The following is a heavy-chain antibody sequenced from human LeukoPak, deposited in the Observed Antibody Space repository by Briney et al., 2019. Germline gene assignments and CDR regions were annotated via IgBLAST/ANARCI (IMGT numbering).Heavy chain of an antibody. V-gene: IGHV1-69*04. CDR1: GGTFSSYA. J-gene: IGHJ6*02. D-gene: IGHD2-2*01. Sequence: ASVKVSCTASGGTFSSYAISWVRQAPGQGLEWMGRIIPILGIANYAQKFQGRVTITADKSTSTAYMEMSSLRSEDTAVYYCAREEPTGSSTTSSSKPLYYYYGMDVWGQGTTVTVSS. CDR3: AREEPTGSSTTSSSKPLYYYYGMDV. CDR2: IIPILGIA.